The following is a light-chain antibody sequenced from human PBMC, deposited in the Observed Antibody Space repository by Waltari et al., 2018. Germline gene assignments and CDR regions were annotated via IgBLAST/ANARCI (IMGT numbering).Light chain of an antibody. CDR2: SAS. J-gene: IGKJ1*01. Sequence: EIVMTQSPATLSVSPGERATLSCRASQSISTNLAWYQQKSGQAPRLLIPSASARATGIPARFSGSGSGTEFTLTISSLQSEDSGVYYCQQYHNWPPWTFGQGTKVEIK. CDR1: QSISTN. CDR3: QQYHNWPPWT. V-gene: IGKV3-15*01.